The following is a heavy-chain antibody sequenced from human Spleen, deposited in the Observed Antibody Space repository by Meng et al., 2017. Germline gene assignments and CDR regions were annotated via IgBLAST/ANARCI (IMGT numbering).Heavy chain of an antibody. CDR3: ASPDFWSGYSVVY. CDR2: ISYDGSNK. D-gene: IGHD3-3*01. Sequence: GGSLRLSCAASGFTFSSYAMHWVRQAPGKGLEWVAVISYDGSNKYYADSVKGRFTISRDNAKNSLYLQMNSLRAEDTAVYYCASPDFWSGYSVVYWGQGTLVTVSS. CDR1: GFTFSSYA. V-gene: IGHV3-30*07. J-gene: IGHJ4*02.